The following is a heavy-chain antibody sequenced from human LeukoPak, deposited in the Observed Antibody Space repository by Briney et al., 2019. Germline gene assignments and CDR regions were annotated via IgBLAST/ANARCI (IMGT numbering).Heavy chain of an antibody. D-gene: IGHD3-3*01. CDR3: ARSPWSGYYFDY. Sequence: GGSLRLSCSASGFTFSSYSMNWVRQAPGKGLEWVSSISSSSSYIYYADSVKGRFTISRDNAKNSLYLQMNSLRAEDTAVYYCARSPWSGYYFDYWGQGTLVTVSS. V-gene: IGHV3-21*01. J-gene: IGHJ4*02. CDR2: ISSSSSYI. CDR1: GFTFSSYS.